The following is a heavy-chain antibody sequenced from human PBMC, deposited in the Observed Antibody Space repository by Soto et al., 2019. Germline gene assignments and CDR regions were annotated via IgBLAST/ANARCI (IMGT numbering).Heavy chain of an antibody. CDR3: AKDLAAAGTPGSNYFDY. D-gene: IGHD6-13*01. CDR1: GGSISSGGYS. CDR2: IYHSGST. J-gene: IGHJ4*02. Sequence: PSETLSLTCAVSGGSISSGGYSWSWIRQPPGKGLEWIGYIYHSGSTYYNPSLKSRVTISVDRSKNQFSLKLSSVTAEDTAVYYCAKDLAAAGTPGSNYFDYWGQGTLVTVSS. V-gene: IGHV4-30-2*01.